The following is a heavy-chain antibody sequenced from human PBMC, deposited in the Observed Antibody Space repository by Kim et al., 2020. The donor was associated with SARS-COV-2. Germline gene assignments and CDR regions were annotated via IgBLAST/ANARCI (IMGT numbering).Heavy chain of an antibody. D-gene: IGHD2-2*01. J-gene: IGHJ6*04. Sequence: SETLSLTCTVSGASISSSTYYWVWIRQPPGTGPEWIGTIYYSGSTYYNPSLKSRVTISVDTSKNQYSLMLSSVTAADTAVYYCARHYFGTATCFRVMDVWGEGTTVTVSA. CDR2: IYYSGST. CDR3: ARHYFGTATCFRVMDV. CDR1: GASISSSTYY. V-gene: IGHV4-39*01.